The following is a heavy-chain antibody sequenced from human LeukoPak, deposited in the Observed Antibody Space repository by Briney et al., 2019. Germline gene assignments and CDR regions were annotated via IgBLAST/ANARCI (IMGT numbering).Heavy chain of an antibody. CDR2: INHSGST. J-gene: IGHJ4*02. CDR3: ARQGWLPLDY. CDR1: GGSFSGYY. V-gene: IGHV4-34*01. D-gene: IGHD5-24*01. Sequence: SETLSLTCAVYGGSFSGYYWSWIRQPPGKGLEGIGEINHSGSTNYNPSLKSRVTISVDTSKNQFSLTLSSVTAADTAVYCCARQGWLPLDYWGQGTLVTVSS.